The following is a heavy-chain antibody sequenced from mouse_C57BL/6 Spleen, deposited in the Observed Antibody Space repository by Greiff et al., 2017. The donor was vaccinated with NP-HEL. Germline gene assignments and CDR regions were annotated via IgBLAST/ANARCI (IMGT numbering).Heavy chain of an antibody. CDR2: INPNNGGT. CDR3: ARGGPCYSNSYYAMDY. V-gene: IGHV1-18*01. J-gene: IGHJ4*01. Sequence: EVQLQQSGPELVKPGASVKIPCKASGYTFTDYNMDWVKQSHGKSLEWIGDINPNNGGTIYNQKFKGKATLTVDKSSSTAYMELRSLTSEDTAVYYCARGGPCYSNSYYAMDYWGQGTSVTVSS. CDR1: GYTFTDYN. D-gene: IGHD2-5*01.